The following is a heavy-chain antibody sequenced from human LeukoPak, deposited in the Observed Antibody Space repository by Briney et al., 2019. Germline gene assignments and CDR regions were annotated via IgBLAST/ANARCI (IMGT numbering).Heavy chain of an antibody. CDR3: APNGDIVATVYFDY. Sequence: PGGSLRLSCAASGFTFDDYAMHWVRQAPGKGLEWVSGISWNSGSIGYADSVKGRFTISRDNSKNTLYLQMNSLRAEDTAVYYCAPNGDIVATVYFDYWGQGTLVTVSS. CDR1: GFTFDDYA. D-gene: IGHD5-12*01. CDR2: ISWNSGSI. J-gene: IGHJ4*02. V-gene: IGHV3-9*01.